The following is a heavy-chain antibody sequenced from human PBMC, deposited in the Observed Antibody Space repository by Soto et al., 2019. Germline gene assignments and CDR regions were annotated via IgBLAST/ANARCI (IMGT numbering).Heavy chain of an antibody. Sequence: QVQLQESGPGLVKPSQTLSLTCTVSGGSISSGDYYWSWIRQPPGKGLEWIGYIYYSGSTYYNPSLKSRVTISVDTSKNQFSLKLSSVTAADTAVYYCARATDCSSTSCYRSWSYYYGMDVWGQGTTVTVSS. CDR3: ARATDCSSTSCYRSWSYYYGMDV. J-gene: IGHJ6*02. D-gene: IGHD2-2*02. CDR1: GGSISSGDYY. CDR2: IYYSGST. V-gene: IGHV4-30-4*01.